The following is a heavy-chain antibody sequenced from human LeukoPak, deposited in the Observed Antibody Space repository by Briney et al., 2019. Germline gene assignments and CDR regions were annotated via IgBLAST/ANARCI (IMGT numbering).Heavy chain of an antibody. CDR3: ARTLIEYSVSSCYFDY. J-gene: IGHJ4*02. CDR1: GFTFSSYA. Sequence: GGSLRLSCAASGFTFSSYAMSWVRQAPGKGLEWVSGISGRGASKYYADSVKGRFTISRDNSKNTLYLQMNSLRAEDTAVYYCARTLIEYSVSSCYFDYWGQGTLVTVSS. V-gene: IGHV3-23*01. D-gene: IGHD6-6*01. CDR2: ISGRGASK.